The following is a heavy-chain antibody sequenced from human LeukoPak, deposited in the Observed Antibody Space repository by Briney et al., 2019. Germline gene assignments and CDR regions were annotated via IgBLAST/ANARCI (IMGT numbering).Heavy chain of an antibody. V-gene: IGHV3-23*01. CDR3: AKLQLGYYYMDV. D-gene: IGHD5-18*01. CDR1: GFTFSSYG. Sequence: GGSLRLTCAASGFTFSSYGMSWVRQAPGKGLEWVSAISGSGGSTYYADSVKGRFTISRDNSKNTLYLQMNSLRAEDTAVYYCAKLQLGYYYMDVWGKGTTVTISS. CDR2: ISGSGGST. J-gene: IGHJ6*03.